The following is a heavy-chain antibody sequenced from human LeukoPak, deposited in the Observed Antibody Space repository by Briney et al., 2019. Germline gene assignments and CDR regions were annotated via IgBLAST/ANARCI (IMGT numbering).Heavy chain of an antibody. CDR3: ASGVLRYFDWLLRDYYYYGMDV. CDR2: IYSGGST. J-gene: IGHJ6*02. V-gene: IGHV3-66*01. CDR1: GFTVSSNY. Sequence: GGSLRLSCAASGFTVSSNYMGWVRQAPGKGLEWVSVIYSGGSTYYADSVKGRFTISRDNSKNTLYLQMNSLRAEDTAVYYCASGVLRYFDWLLRDYYYYGMDVWGQGTTVTVSS. D-gene: IGHD3-9*01.